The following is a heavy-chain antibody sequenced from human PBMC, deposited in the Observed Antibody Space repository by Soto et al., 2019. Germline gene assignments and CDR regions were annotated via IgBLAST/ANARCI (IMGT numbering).Heavy chain of an antibody. CDR3: ARGPYWGRSCYVLFLGF. CDR1: GFTVSSNY. V-gene: IGHV3-53*02. D-gene: IGHD6-13*01. CDR2: IYSGGST. Sequence: EVQLVETGGGLIQPGGSLRLSCAASGFTVSSNYMSWVRQAPGKGLEWVSVIYSGGSTYYADSVKGRFTISRDNSKNTLYLQMNSLRAEATAVYYCARGPYWGRSCYVLFLGFWGQGTLVTVS. J-gene: IGHJ4*02.